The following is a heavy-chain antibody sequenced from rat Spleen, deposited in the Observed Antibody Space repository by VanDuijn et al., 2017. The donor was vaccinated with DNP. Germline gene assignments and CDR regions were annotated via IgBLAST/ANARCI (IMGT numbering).Heavy chain of an antibody. Sequence: QVQLKESGPGLVQPSQTLSLTCTVSGFSLTRYHVHWVRQPPGKGLEWMGRIQSGGITDYNSALKSRLTISRDTSKSQVFVTMNSVQVEDTAMYFCARDSGIEPYWGQGTLVTVSS. V-gene: IGHV2-27*01. CDR1: GFSLTRYH. D-gene: IGHD1-11*01. CDR2: IQSGGIT. J-gene: IGHJ3*01. CDR3: ARDSGIEPY.